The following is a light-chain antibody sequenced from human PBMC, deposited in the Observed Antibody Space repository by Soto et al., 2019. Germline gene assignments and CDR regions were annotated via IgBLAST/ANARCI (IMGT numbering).Light chain of an antibody. Sequence: IQLTQSPSSLSASVGDRVTITCRASHCISSYLAWYQQKPGKAPKLLIYAASTLQSGVPSRFSGSGSGTDFTLTISSLQPEDFATYYCQQLNSYPSFGQGTRLEIK. CDR1: HCISSY. CDR3: QQLNSYPS. J-gene: IGKJ5*01. CDR2: AAS. V-gene: IGKV1-9*01.